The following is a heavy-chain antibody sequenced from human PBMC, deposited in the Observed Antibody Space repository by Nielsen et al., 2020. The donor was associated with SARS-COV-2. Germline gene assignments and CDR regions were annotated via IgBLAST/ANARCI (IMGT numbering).Heavy chain of an antibody. CDR1: GFTFSSYW. CDR3: ARDLGYCYSTSCYTLAFDI. V-gene: IGHV3-74*01. D-gene: IGHD2-2*02. CDR2: ILSDGSTI. Sequence: GESLKISCAASGFTFSSYWMHWVRQAPGKGLVWVSHILSDGSTINYADSVRGRFTISRDNAKNSLYLQMNSLRVEDTAVYYCARDLGYCYSTSCYTLAFDIWGQGTMVTVSS. J-gene: IGHJ3*02.